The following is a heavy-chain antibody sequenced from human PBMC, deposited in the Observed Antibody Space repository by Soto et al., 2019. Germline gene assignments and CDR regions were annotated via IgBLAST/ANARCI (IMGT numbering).Heavy chain of an antibody. CDR1: GFSFSDHY. J-gene: IGHJ3*02. CDR2: SRNKVKKYTT. D-gene: IGHD6-13*01. Sequence: GSLRLSCAGSGFSFSDHYMDWVRQAPGKGLEWVGRSRNKVKKYTTEYAASVKGRFTVSRDDSKNLLYLQMNSVKTEDTALYYCARITAALSQAFDIWGRGTMVTVSS. V-gene: IGHV3-72*01. CDR3: ARITAALSQAFDI.